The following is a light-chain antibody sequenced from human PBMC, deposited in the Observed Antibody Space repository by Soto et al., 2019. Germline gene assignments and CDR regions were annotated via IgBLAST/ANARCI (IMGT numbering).Light chain of an antibody. CDR3: QQANSFPLT. CDR1: QSLSSH. CDR2: GAS. Sequence: DIQMTQSPSSVSASIGDRVTITCRASQSLSSHLAWYQQKAGKAPKLLIYGASNLQSGVPSRFSGSQSGTDFTLTISSLQPEDFATYYCQQANSFPLTFGQGTRLVIK. V-gene: IGKV1-12*01. J-gene: IGKJ5*01.